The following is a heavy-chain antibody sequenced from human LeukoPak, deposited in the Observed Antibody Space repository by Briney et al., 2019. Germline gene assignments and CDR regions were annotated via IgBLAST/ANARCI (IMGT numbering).Heavy chain of an antibody. CDR3: AKDWGPGGSGEGGAMDV. J-gene: IGHJ6*02. D-gene: IGHD3-10*01. V-gene: IGHV3-23*01. CDR2: SSASGTST. CDR1: GFNFSSYA. Sequence: GGSLRLSCAASGFNFSSYAMSWVRQAPGKGLEWVSTSSASGTSTYYADSVKGRFTTSRDNSKNTLYLQMNSLRDEDTAVYSCAKDWGPGGSGEGGAMDVWGQGTTVTVSS.